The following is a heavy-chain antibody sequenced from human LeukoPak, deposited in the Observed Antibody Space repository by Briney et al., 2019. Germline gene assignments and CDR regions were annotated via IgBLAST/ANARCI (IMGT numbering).Heavy chain of an antibody. CDR2: IYYSGST. V-gene: IGHV4-39*01. J-gene: IGHJ4*02. Sequence: PSETLSLTCTVSGVSISSDSCYWAWIRQPPGKGLEWIASIYYSGSTYYNPSLKSRVTISVDTSRNQFSLKLSSVTAADTAVYYCASLAVAGLSEGYWGQGTLVIVSS. CDR1: GVSISSDSCY. D-gene: IGHD6-19*01. CDR3: ASLAVAGLSEGY.